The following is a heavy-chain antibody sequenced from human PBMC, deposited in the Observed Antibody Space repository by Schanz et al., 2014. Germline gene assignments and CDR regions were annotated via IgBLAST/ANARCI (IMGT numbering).Heavy chain of an antibody. V-gene: IGHV3-9*01. CDR3: AKVQTHTLYGGNSCFDY. CDR2: ISWNSGSI. Sequence: VQLVESGGGVVQPGGSLRLSCAASGFTFDDYAMHWVRQAPGKGLEWVSGISWNSGSIGYADSVKGRFTISRDNAKNSLYLQMNSLRPEDTALYYCAKVQTHTLYGGNSCFDYWGQGTLVTVSS. CDR1: GFTFDDYA. D-gene: IGHD2-21*02. J-gene: IGHJ4*02.